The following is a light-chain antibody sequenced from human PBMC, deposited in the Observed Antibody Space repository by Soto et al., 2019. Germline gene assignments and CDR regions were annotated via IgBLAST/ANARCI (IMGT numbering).Light chain of an antibody. Sequence: QSVVTQTPSASGTPGQRVTISCSGSSSNIGDSPVDWYQQVPGAAPKLLIYSTNQRPSGVPDRFSGSKSGTSASLAISGLQSEDEAEYFCAAWIGSINTVVFGGGTKVTVL. CDR2: STN. J-gene: IGLJ2*01. V-gene: IGLV1-44*01. CDR3: AAWIGSINTVV. CDR1: SSNIGDSP.